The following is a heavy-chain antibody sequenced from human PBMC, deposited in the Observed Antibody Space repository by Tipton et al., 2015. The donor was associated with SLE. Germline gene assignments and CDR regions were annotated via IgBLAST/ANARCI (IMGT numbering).Heavy chain of an antibody. CDR2: IYYSGST. CDR1: GGSISSGGYY. CDR3: ARGGGGDGPFDL. V-gene: IGHV4-31*03. Sequence: TLSLTCTVSGGSISSGGYYWSWIRQHPGKGLEWIGYIYYSGSTYYNPSLKSRITISVDTAKNHFSLKLGSVTAPDTAVYYWARGGGGDGPFDLWGRGTLVTVSS. J-gene: IGHJ2*01. D-gene: IGHD2-21*02.